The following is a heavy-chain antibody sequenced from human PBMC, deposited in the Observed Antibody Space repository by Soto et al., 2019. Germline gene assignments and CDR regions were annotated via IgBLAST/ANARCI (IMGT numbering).Heavy chain of an antibody. J-gene: IGHJ6*02. CDR1: GFPFNGSA. CDR3: TRSSRRTYYYYYGMDV. D-gene: IGHD6-13*01. Sequence: PAGSLRISCAASGFPFNGSAMHWVRQASGKGLEWVGRIRSKANSYATAYAASVKGRFTISRDDSKNTAYLQMNSLKTEDTAVYYCTRSSRRTYYYYYGMDVWGQGTTVTVSS. V-gene: IGHV3-73*01. CDR2: IRSKANSYAT.